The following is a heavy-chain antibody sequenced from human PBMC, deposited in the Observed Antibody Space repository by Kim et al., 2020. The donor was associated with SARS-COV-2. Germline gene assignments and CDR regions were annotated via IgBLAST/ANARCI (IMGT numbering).Heavy chain of an antibody. D-gene: IGHD1-26*01. V-gene: IGHV3-48*02. CDR3: ARDEVGATDFDY. J-gene: IGHJ4*02. Sequence: YYADYVKGRFTLSRDNAKNSLYLPVKSLRDEDTAVYYCARDEVGATDFDYWGQGTLVTVSS.